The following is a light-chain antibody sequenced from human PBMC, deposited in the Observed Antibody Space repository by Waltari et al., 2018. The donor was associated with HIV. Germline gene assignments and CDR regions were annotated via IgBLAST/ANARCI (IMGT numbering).Light chain of an antibody. V-gene: IGLV2-14*03. CDR2: DVT. CDR3: NSYTSSSTLVV. J-gene: IGLJ2*01. CDR1: SSDVGGYSY. Sequence: QSALTQPASVSGSPGQSITISCTGTSSDVGGYSYVSWYQQHPGKAPKPMIYDVTNRPSGVSNRFSGSKSGNTASLTISGLQAEDEADYYCNSYTSSSTLVVFGGGTKLTVL.